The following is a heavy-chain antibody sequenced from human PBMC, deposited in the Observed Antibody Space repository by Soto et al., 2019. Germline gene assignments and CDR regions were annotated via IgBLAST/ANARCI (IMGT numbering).Heavy chain of an antibody. V-gene: IGHV3-21*01. D-gene: IGHD5-12*01. CDR1: GFTFSSYS. J-gene: IGHJ4*02. CDR2: ISSSSSYI. Sequence: GGSLRLSCAASGFTFSSYSMNWVRQAPGKGLEWVSSISSSSSYIYYADSVKGRFTISRDNAKNSLYLQMNSLRAEDTAVYYCARSQRGGYNPLDYWGQGTLVTVSS. CDR3: ARSQRGGYNPLDY.